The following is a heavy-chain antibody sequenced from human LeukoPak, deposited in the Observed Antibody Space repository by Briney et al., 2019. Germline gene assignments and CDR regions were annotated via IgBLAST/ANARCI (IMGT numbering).Heavy chain of an antibody. V-gene: IGHV3-23*01. CDR1: GFTFSSYA. Sequence: GGSLRLSCAASGFTFSSYAMSWVRQAPGKGLEWVSAISGSGGSTYYADSVKGRFTISRDNSKNTLYLQMNSLRAEDTAVYYCARVRGLRYYYYYYMDVWGKGTTVTVSS. J-gene: IGHJ6*03. CDR2: ISGSGGST. CDR3: ARVRGLRYYYYYYMDV.